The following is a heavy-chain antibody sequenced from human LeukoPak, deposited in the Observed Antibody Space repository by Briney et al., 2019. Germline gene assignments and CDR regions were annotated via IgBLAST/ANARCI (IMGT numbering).Heavy chain of an antibody. CDR2: INPSNGGT. CDR3: VRDNGGVPGTFDL. CDR1: GYSFIGYY. V-gene: IGHV1-2*02. Sequence: ASVKVSCKASGYSFIGYYVHWVRQAPGQGLGWMGWINPSNGGTNYAQKFQGRVTMTRDTSINIGYLELTRLRSDDTAVYYCVRDNGGVPGTFDLWGQGTLVTVSS. D-gene: IGHD1-7*01. J-gene: IGHJ4*02.